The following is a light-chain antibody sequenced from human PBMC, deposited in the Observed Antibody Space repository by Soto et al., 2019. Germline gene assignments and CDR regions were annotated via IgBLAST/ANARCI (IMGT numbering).Light chain of an antibody. J-gene: IGLJ2*01. CDR1: NSNIGNNY. V-gene: IGLV1-51*01. CDR3: GAWDSSLHAGV. CDR2: DNN. Sequence: QSVLTQPPSVSAAPGQKVTISCSGSNSNIGNNYVSWYQQFPGTAPKVLIYDNNKRPSGIPDRFSGSKSATSATLVITGLQTGDEADYYCGAWDSSLHAGVFGGGTKVTVL.